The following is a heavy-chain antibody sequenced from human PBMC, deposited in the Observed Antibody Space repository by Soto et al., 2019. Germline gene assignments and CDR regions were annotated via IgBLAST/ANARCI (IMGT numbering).Heavy chain of an antibody. V-gene: IGHV3-30-3*01. D-gene: IGHD2-15*01. Sequence: VGSLRLSCAASGFTFSSYAMHWVRQAPGKGLEWVAVISYDGSNKYYADSVKGRFTISRDNSKNTLYLQMNSLRAEDTAVYYCARGGDVVVVAATPFDYWGQGTLVTVS. J-gene: IGHJ4*02. CDR1: GFTFSSYA. CDR2: ISYDGSNK. CDR3: ARGGDVVVVAATPFDY.